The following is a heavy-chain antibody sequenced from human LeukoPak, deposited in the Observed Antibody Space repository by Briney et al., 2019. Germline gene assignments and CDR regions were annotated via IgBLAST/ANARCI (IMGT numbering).Heavy chain of an antibody. Sequence: GGSLRLSCAAPGFTFSSYWMHWVRQAPGKGLVWVSRINSDGSSTSYADSVKGRFTISRDNAKNTLYLQMNSLRAEDTAVYYCARDGTYYDFWSGEYGMDVWGQGTTVTVS. J-gene: IGHJ6*02. D-gene: IGHD3-3*01. V-gene: IGHV3-74*01. CDR2: INSDGSST. CDR1: GFTFSSYW. CDR3: ARDGTYYDFWSGEYGMDV.